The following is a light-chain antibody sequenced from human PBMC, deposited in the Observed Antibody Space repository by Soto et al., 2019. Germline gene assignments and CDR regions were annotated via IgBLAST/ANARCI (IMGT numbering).Light chain of an antibody. Sequence: QAAVTQEPSLTVSPGGPVTLTCGSSTGAVTSNHHPYWFQQKAGQAPRTLIYDTSNKHSWTPARFSGSLLGDKAALTLSGAQPEDEAQYYCLLSYNAARVFGGGTKLTVL. CDR2: DTS. V-gene: IGLV7-46*01. J-gene: IGLJ2*01. CDR1: TGAVTSNHH. CDR3: LLSYNAARV.